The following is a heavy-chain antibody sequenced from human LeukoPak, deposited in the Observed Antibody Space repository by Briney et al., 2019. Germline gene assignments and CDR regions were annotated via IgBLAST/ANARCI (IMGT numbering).Heavy chain of an antibody. D-gene: IGHD6-13*01. J-gene: IGHJ4*02. CDR1: GLTFNNYA. CDR3: AGENLYSSSSYDVNY. Sequence: PGGSLRLSCAVSGLTFNNYAMSWVRQAPGKGLEWVSGISGRGASKYYADSVKGRFTISRDNSKNTLYLQMNSLRAEDTAVYYCAGENLYSSSSYDVNYWGQGTLVTVSS. V-gene: IGHV3-23*01. CDR2: ISGRGASK.